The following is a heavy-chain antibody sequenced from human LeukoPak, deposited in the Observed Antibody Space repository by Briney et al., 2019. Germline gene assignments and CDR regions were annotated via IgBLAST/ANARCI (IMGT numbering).Heavy chain of an antibody. CDR3: AKAGYCSSTSCCTYYYYYYMDV. V-gene: IGHV3-30*02. J-gene: IGHJ6*03. Sequence: GGSLRLSCAASGFTFSSYGMHWVRQAPGKGLEWVAFIRYDGSNKYYADSVKGRFTISRDNSKNTLYLQMNSLRAEDTAVYYCAKAGYCSSTSCCTYYYYYYMDVWGKGTTVTVSS. CDR2: IRYDGSNK. CDR1: GFTFSSYG. D-gene: IGHD2-2*02.